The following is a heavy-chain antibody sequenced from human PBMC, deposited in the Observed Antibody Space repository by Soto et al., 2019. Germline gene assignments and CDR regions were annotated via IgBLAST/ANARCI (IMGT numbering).Heavy chain of an antibody. J-gene: IGHJ1*01. CDR1: GGTLSSYV. CDR2: IIPIFGTT. CDR3: ARDPRQDCSGETCYYS. V-gene: IGHV1-69*13. D-gene: IGHD2-15*01. Sequence: SVKVSCKASGGTLSSYVISWVRQAPGQGLEWMGGIIPIFGTTTYGEKFQGRVTITADESTSTNYIELSRLNSEDTAVYYCARDPRQDCSGETCYYSWGQGTLVTVSS.